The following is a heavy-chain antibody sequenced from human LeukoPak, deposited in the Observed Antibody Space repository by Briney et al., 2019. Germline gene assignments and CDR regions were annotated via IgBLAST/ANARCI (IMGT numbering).Heavy chain of an antibody. J-gene: IGHJ4*02. CDR2: ISSNSGSI. Sequence: QPGRSLRLSCAASGFTFDDYAMHWVRQAPGQGLECVSRISSNSGSIGYADSVKGPFTISRDNGENSLYVQMKGLRAEDTALYYCARGGISSSGRGDYYFDYWGQGTLVTVSS. CDR3: ARGGISSSGRGDYYFDY. V-gene: IGHV3-9*01. D-gene: IGHD6-19*01. CDR1: GFTFDDYA.